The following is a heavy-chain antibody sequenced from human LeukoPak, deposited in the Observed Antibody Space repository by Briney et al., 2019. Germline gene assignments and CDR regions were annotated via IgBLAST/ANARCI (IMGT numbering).Heavy chain of an antibody. J-gene: IGHJ6*03. Sequence: SGGSLRLSCAASGFTFSSYAMSWVRQAPGKGLEWVSAISGSGGSTYYADSVKGRFTISRDNSKNTLYLQMNGLRPEDTAVYYCAKSWGYTRPYYNYMDVWGKGTTVTVSS. CDR3: AKSWGYTRPYYNYMDV. CDR2: ISGSGGST. CDR1: GFTFSSYA. D-gene: IGHD3-16*02. V-gene: IGHV3-23*01.